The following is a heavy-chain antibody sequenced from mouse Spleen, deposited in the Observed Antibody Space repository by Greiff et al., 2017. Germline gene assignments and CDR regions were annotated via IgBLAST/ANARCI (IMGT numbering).Heavy chain of an antibody. V-gene: IGHV5-17*01. Sequence: EVKLMESGGGLVKPGGSLKLSCAASGFTFSDYGMHWVRQAPEKGLEWVAYISSGSSTIYYADTVKGRFTISRDNAKNTLFLQMTSLRSEDTAMYYCARVGYGSSYTWFAYWGQGTLVTVSA. CDR3: ARVGYGSSYTWFAY. CDR1: GFTFSDYG. J-gene: IGHJ3*01. D-gene: IGHD1-1*01. CDR2: ISSGSSTI.